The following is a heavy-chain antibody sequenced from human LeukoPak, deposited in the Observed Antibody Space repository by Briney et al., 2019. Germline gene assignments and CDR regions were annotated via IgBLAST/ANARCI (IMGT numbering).Heavy chain of an antibody. CDR3: ARPLNRIVATINY. CDR2: INPNSGGT. V-gene: IGHV1-2*02. D-gene: IGHD5-12*01. CDR1: GYTFTSYY. J-gene: IGHJ4*02. Sequence: ASVKVSCKASGYTFTSYYMHWVRQAPGQGLEWMGWINPNSGGTNYAQKFQGRVTMTRDTSISTAYMELSRLRSDDTAVYYCARPLNRIVATINYWGQGTLVTVSS.